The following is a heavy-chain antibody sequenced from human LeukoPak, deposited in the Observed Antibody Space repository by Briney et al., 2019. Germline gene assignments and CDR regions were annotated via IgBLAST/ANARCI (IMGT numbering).Heavy chain of an antibody. D-gene: IGHD6-19*01. J-gene: IGHJ4*02. V-gene: IGHV3-30-3*01. CDR2: ISYEGSSK. CDR3: ARDVGGYSSGWYGAYFDY. CDR1: GFTFSSYA. Sequence: PGRSLRLSCAASGFTFSSYAMHWVRQAPGKGLEWVAVISYEGSSKYYADSVKGRFTISRDNSKNTLFLQMNSLRPEDTAFHYCARDVGGYSSGWYGAYFDYWGQGTLVTVSA.